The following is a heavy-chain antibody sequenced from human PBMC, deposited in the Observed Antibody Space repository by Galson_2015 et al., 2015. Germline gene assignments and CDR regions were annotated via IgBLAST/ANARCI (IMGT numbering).Heavy chain of an antibody. V-gene: IGHV3-23*01. CDR1: GFTFNNYA. D-gene: IGHD2-15*01. J-gene: IGHJ4*02. CDR3: AIRIEYCSGGFCQY. CDR2: IRGSGGTT. Sequence: SLRLSCAASGFTFNNYAMNWVRQAPGKGLEWDSGIRGSGGTTYYADSVKGRFTISRDNFKDTLYLQMNGLRAEDTAVYYCAIRIEYCSGGFCQYWGQGTLVTVSS.